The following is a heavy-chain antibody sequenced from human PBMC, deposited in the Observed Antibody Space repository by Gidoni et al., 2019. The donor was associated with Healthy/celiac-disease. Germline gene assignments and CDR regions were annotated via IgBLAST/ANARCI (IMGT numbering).Heavy chain of an antibody. CDR2: IYYSGST. D-gene: IGHD6-13*01. J-gene: IGHJ6*02. CDR3: ASLQYGIAAAGTMEIYYYYYGMDV. CDR1: GGSISSSSYY. V-gene: IGHV4-39*01. Sequence: QLQLQESGPGLVKPSETLSLTCTVSGGSISSSSYYWGWIRQPPGKGLEWIGSIYYSGSTYYNPSLKSRVTISVDTSKNQFSLKLSSVTAADTAVYYCASLQYGIAAAGTMEIYYYYYGMDVWGQGTTVTVSS.